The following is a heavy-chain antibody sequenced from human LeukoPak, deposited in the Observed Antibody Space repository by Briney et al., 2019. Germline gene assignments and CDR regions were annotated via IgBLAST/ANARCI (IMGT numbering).Heavy chain of an antibody. D-gene: IGHD1-26*01. Sequence: SETLSLTCTVSSGSISSSPYYWGWIRQSPGKGLEWIGSISYSGTTYYNPSLKSRVTISVDKSKNQFSLKLSSVTAADTAVYYCARTFSGSLDYWGQGALVTVSS. CDR2: ISYSGTT. V-gene: IGHV4-39*07. J-gene: IGHJ4*02. CDR1: SGSISSSPYY. CDR3: ARTFSGSLDY.